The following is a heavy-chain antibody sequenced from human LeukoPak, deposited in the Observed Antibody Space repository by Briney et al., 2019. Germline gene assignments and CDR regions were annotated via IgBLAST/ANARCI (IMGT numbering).Heavy chain of an antibody. CDR1: GGSISRSSYY. D-gene: IGHD6-19*01. CDR2: MYYSGST. J-gene: IGHJ4*02. CDR3: AREEQWLIGGDY. V-gene: IGHV4-39*07. Sequence: SETLSLTCTVSGGSISRSSYYWGWIRQPPGKGLEWIGSMYYSGSTNYNPSLKSRVTISVDKSKNQFSLKLSSVTAADTAVYYCAREEQWLIGGDYWGQGTLVTVSS.